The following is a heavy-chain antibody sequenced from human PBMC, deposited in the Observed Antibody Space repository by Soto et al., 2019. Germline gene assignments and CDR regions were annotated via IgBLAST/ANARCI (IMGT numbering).Heavy chain of an antibody. CDR1: GGSFRGYY. Sequence: SETLSLTCAVYGGSFRGYYWSWIRQPPGKGLEWIGEINHSGSTNYNPSLKSRVTISVDTSKNQFSLKLSSVTAADTAVYYCARTGYSSGWYKAAFDIWGQGTMVTVS. D-gene: IGHD6-19*01. V-gene: IGHV4-34*01. CDR3: ARTGYSSGWYKAAFDI. J-gene: IGHJ3*02. CDR2: INHSGST.